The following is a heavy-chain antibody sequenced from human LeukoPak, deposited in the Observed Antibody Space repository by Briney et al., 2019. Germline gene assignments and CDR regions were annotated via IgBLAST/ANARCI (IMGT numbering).Heavy chain of an antibody. CDR2: IRTKAYGGTT. CDR3: TRGLSYYASGSYLY. J-gene: IGHJ4*02. Sequence: QPGGSLRLSCAASGFTFSTRAMHWVRQAPGKGLEWVGFIRTKAYGGTTQYAAPVEGRFTISRDDSINVAYLEMNSLQTEDTAMYYCTRGLSYYASGSYLYWGQGTLVTVSS. V-gene: IGHV3-49*04. CDR1: GFTFSTRA. D-gene: IGHD3-10*01.